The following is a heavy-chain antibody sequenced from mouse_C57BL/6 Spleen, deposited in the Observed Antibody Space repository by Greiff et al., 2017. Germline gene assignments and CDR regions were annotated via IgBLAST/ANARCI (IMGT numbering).Heavy chain of an antibody. Sequence: QVQLQQSGAELVKPGASVKLSCKASGYTFTSYWMQWVKQRPGQGLEWIGEIDPSDSYTNYNQKFKGKATLTVDTSSSTAYMQLSSLTSEDSAVYYCARSFADWGKGTLVTVSA. CDR1: GYTFTSYW. V-gene: IGHV1-50*01. CDR2: IDPSDSYT. CDR3: ARSFAD. J-gene: IGHJ3*01.